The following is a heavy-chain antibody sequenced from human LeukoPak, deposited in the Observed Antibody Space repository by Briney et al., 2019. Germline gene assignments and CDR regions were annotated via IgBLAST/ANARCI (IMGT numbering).Heavy chain of an antibody. J-gene: IGHJ4*02. V-gene: IGHV4-59*01. D-gene: IGHD4-17*01. CDR1: GGSISSYY. CDR3: ARVGTTGYYFDY. Sequence: PSGTLSLTCTVSGGSISSYYWSWIRQPPGKGLEWIGYIYYSGSTNYNPSLKSRVTISVDTSKNQFSLKLSSVTAADTAVYYCARVGTTGYYFDYWGQGTLVTVSP. CDR2: IYYSGST.